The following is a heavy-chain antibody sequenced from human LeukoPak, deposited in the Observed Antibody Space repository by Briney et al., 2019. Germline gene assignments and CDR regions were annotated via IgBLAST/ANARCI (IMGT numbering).Heavy chain of an antibody. CDR3: AKGKVVITSPIYFDY. CDR2: ISGSGGST. CDR1: GFTFSSYA. Sequence: GGSLRLSCAASGFTFSSYAMSWVRQAPGKGLEWVSAISGSGGSTYYADSVKGRFTISRDNSKNTLHLQMNSLRAEDTAVYYCAKGKVVITSPIYFDYWGQGTLVTVSS. J-gene: IGHJ4*02. V-gene: IGHV3-23*01. D-gene: IGHD3-22*01.